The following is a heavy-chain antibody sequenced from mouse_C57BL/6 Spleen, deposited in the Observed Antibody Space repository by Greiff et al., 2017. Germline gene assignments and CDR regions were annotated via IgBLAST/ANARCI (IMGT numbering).Heavy chain of an antibody. CDR2: ISRGSSTI. D-gene: IGHD2-12*01. V-gene: IGHV5-17*01. CDR1: GFTFSDYG. Sequence: EVQGVESGGGLVKPGGSLKLSCAASGFTFSDYGMHWVRQAPEKGLEWVAYISRGSSTIYYAETVKGRFTISRDNATNTLFLQMTSLRSEDTAMYYCASHDLYYAMDNWGQGTSVTVSS. CDR3: ASHDLYYAMDN. J-gene: IGHJ4*01.